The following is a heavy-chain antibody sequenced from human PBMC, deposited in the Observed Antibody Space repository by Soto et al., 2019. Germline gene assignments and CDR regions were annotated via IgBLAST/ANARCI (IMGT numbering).Heavy chain of an antibody. CDR1: GYTFTSYD. J-gene: IGHJ3*02. CDR2: MNPNSGNT. V-gene: IGHV1-8*01. CDR3: ASSLFLSAYYYDSSGYGAFDI. Sequence: ASVKVSCKASGYTFTSYDINWVRQATGQGLEWMGWMNPNSGNTGYAQKFQGRVTMTRNTSISTAYMELSSLRSEDTAVYYCASSLFLSAYYYDSSGYGAFDIWG. D-gene: IGHD3-22*01.